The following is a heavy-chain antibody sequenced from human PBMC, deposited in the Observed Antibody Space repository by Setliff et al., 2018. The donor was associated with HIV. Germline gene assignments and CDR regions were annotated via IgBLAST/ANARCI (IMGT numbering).Heavy chain of an antibody. CDR3: ARVSQDLLGAFDI. V-gene: IGHV4-31*03. CDR2: IFYTGTT. CDR1: GDSVSSGLNY. D-gene: IGHD7-27*01. J-gene: IGHJ3*02. Sequence: SETLSLTCTVSGDSVSSGLNYWTWIRQHPGKGLEWIGYIFYTGTTYYNPSLKSRVIISVDSSKNQFFLKLTSVTAADTAMYYCARVSQDLLGAFDIRGQGTMVTVSS.